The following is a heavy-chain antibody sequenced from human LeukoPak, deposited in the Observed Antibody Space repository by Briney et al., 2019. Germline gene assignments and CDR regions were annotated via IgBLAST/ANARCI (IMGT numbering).Heavy chain of an antibody. J-gene: IGHJ4*02. Sequence: SVKVSCKASGGTLSSYAISWVRQAPGQGLEWMGRIIPILGIANYAQKFQGRVTITADKSTSTAYMELSSLRSEDTAVYYCASGQDSSSWFDYWGQGTLVTVSS. D-gene: IGHD6-13*01. CDR3: ASGQDSSSWFDY. CDR1: GGTLSSYA. V-gene: IGHV1-69*04. CDR2: IIPILGIA.